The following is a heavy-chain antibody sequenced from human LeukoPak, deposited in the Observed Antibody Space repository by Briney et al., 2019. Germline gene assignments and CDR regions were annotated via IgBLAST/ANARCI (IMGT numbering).Heavy chain of an antibody. CDR2: IYYSGST. Sequence: SETLSLTCTVSGGSISSSSYYWGWIRQPPGKGLEWIGSIYYSGSTYYNPSLKSRVTISVDTSKNQFSLKLSSVTAADTAVYYCARGYGSGSYYKRNWFDPWGQGTLVTVSS. D-gene: IGHD3-10*01. V-gene: IGHV4-39*01. CDR1: GGSISSSSYY. CDR3: ARGYGSGSYYKRNWFDP. J-gene: IGHJ5*02.